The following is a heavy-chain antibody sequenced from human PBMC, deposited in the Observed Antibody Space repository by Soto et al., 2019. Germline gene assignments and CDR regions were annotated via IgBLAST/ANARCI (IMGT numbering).Heavy chain of an antibody. CDR1: GESISSSSYY. CDR2: IYYSGRT. V-gene: IGHV4-39*01. J-gene: IGHJ4*02. CDR3: ARQRTTVVTQAYFDH. D-gene: IGHD2-21*02. Sequence: LSLTCIVSGESISSSSYYWGWIRQPPGKGLEWIGSIYYSGRTYYNPSFKSRVTISIDTSKNQFSLKLSSVTATDTAVYYCARQRTTVVTQAYFDHWGQGALVTV.